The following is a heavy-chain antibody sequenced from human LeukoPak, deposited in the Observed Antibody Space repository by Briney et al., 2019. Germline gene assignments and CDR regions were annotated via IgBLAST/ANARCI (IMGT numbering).Heavy chain of an antibody. V-gene: IGHV3-9*01. Sequence: PGGSLRLSCAASGFTFDDYAMHWVRQAPGKGLEWASGISWNSGSIGYADSVKGRFTISRDNAKNSLYLQMNSLRAEDTALYYCAKDPRYDILTGFIYYFDYWGQGTLVTVSS. CDR2: ISWNSGSI. D-gene: IGHD3-9*01. CDR3: AKDPRYDILTGFIYYFDY. CDR1: GFTFDDYA. J-gene: IGHJ4*02.